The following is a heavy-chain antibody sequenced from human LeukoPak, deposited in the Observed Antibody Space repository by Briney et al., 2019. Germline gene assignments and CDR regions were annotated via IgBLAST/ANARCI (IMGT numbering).Heavy chain of an antibody. CDR3: AKGRGSSIAAADSLLFDY. CDR2: ISGSGGST. CDR1: GFTFSSYA. J-gene: IGHJ4*02. V-gene: IGHV3-23*01. Sequence: GGSLRLSCAASGFTFSSYAMSSVRQAPGKGLEWVSAISGSGGSTYYADSVKGRFTISRDNSKNTLYLQMNSLRAEDKAVYYCAKGRGSSIAAADSLLFDYWGQGTLVTVSS. D-gene: IGHD6-13*01.